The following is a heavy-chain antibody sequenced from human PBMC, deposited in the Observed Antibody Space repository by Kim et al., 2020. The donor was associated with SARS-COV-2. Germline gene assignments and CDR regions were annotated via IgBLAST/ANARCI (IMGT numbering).Heavy chain of an antibody. CDR1: GFTFSDYD. Sequence: GGSLRLSCAASGFTFSDYDMHWVRQVTGKGREWVSTFVAAGDTYYPGSVKDRFTISRENAKNSLYLEMNSLRAGDTAVYYCARGDAGYCSGDSCHDAFDIWGQGTMVTVSS. J-gene: IGHJ3*02. CDR2: FVAAGDT. D-gene: IGHD2-15*01. V-gene: IGHV3-13*01. CDR3: ARGDAGYCSGDSCHDAFDI.